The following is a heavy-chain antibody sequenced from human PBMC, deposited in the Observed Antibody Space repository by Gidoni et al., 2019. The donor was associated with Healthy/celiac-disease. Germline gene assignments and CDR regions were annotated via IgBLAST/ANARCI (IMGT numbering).Heavy chain of an antibody. Sequence: QVQLQQWGAGLLKPSETLSLTCAVYGGSFSGYYWSGIRQPPGKGLEWSGEINHSGRTNYNPSLKSRVAISVDTSKNQFSLKLSSVTAADTAVYYCARFPTMVRGQDWGQGTLVTVSS. CDR1: GGSFSGYY. CDR2: INHSGRT. V-gene: IGHV4-34*01. CDR3: ARFPTMVRGQD. J-gene: IGHJ4*02. D-gene: IGHD3-10*01.